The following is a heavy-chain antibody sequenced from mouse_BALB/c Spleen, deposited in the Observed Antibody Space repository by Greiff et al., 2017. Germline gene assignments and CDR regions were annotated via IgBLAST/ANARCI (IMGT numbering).Heavy chain of an antibody. CDR1: GDSITSGY. CDR3: ASRSTMITTGFAY. V-gene: IGHV3-8*02. CDR2: ISYSGST. Sequence: EVHLVESGPSLVKPSQTLSLTCSVTGDSITSGYWNWIRKFPGNKLEYMGYISYSGSTYYNPSLKSRISITRDTSKNQYYLQLNSVTTEDTATYYCASRSTMITTGFAYWGQGTLVTVSA. J-gene: IGHJ3*01. D-gene: IGHD2-4*01.